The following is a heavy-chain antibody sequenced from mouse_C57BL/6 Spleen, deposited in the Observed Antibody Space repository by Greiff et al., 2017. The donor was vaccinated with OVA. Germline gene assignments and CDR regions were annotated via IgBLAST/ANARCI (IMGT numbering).Heavy chain of an antibody. V-gene: IGHV1-82*01. Sequence: VQLVESGPELVKPGASVKISCKASGYAFSSSWMNWVKQRPGKGLEWIGRIYPGDGDTNYNGKFKGKATLTADKASSTAYMQLSSLTSDDSAVYVCARRSGSNYNLGFAYWGQGTLVTVSA. J-gene: IGHJ3*01. D-gene: IGHD2-5*01. CDR2: IYPGDGDT. CDR3: ARRSGSNYNLGFAY. CDR1: GYAFSSSW.